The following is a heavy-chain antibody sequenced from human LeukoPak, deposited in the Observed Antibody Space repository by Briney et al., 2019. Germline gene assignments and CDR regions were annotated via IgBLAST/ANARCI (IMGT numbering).Heavy chain of an antibody. D-gene: IGHD2-2*01. Sequence: GGSLRLSCAASGFTFSSYWMHWVRQAPGKGLVWVSRINSDGSSTSYADSVKGRFTISRDNAKNTLYLQMNSLRAEDTAVYYCAKDRAPAAGDDAFDIWGQGTMVTVSS. CDR1: GFTFSSYW. V-gene: IGHV3-74*01. CDR2: INSDGSST. J-gene: IGHJ3*02. CDR3: AKDRAPAAGDDAFDI.